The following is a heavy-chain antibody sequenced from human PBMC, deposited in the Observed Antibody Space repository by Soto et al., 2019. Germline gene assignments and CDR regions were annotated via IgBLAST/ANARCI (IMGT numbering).Heavy chain of an antibody. V-gene: IGHV3-30*18. Sequence: GGSLRLSCAASGFTFSSYGMHWVRQAPGKGLEWVAVISYDGSNKYYADSVKGRFTISRDNSKNTLYLQMNSLRAEDTAVYYCAKDLTHSSSWVPRTYYGMDVWGQGTTVTVSS. J-gene: IGHJ6*02. CDR1: GFTFSSYG. CDR2: ISYDGSNK. CDR3: AKDLTHSSSWVPRTYYGMDV. D-gene: IGHD6-13*01.